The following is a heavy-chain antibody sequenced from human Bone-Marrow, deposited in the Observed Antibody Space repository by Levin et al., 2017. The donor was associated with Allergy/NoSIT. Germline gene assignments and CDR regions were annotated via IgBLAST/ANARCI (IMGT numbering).Heavy chain of an antibody. J-gene: IGHJ4*02. CDR1: GFTVSSTY. Sequence: QPGGSLRLSCAASGFTVSSTYMTWVRQAPGKGLEWVSVIYKNGGTYYADSVKGRFTISRDNSKNTVYLQMNSLRVEDTAVYYCTRDLWDSWGQGTLVTVSS. D-gene: IGHD2-21*01. CDR3: TRDLWDS. CDR2: IYKNGGT. V-gene: IGHV3-66*01.